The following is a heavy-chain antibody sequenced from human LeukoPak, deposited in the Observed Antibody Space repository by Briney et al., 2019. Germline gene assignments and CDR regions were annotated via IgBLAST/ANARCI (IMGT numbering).Heavy chain of an antibody. CDR2: INHSGST. J-gene: IGHJ4*02. D-gene: IGHD3-3*01. Sequence: PSETLSLTCAVYGGSFSGYYWSWIRQPPGKGLEWIGEINHSGSTNYNPSLKSRVTISVDTSKNQFSLKLSSVTAADTAVYYCARGRITIFGELIDYWGQGTLVTVSS. CDR1: GGSFSGYY. V-gene: IGHV4-34*01. CDR3: ARGRITIFGELIDY.